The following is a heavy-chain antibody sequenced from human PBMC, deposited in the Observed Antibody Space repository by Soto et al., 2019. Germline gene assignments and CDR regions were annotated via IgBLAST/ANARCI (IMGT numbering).Heavy chain of an antibody. CDR1: GGTFSSYA. J-gene: IGHJ6*02. CDR2: IIPIFGTA. V-gene: IGHV1-69*12. Sequence: QVQLVQSGAEVKKPGSSVKVSCKASGGTFSSYAISWVRQAPGQGLEWMGGIIPIFGTANYAQKFQGRVTITADESTSTAYRELSSLRSEDTAVYYCARTAITIFGVAPDAGMDVWGQGTTVTVSS. D-gene: IGHD3-3*01. CDR3: ARTAITIFGVAPDAGMDV.